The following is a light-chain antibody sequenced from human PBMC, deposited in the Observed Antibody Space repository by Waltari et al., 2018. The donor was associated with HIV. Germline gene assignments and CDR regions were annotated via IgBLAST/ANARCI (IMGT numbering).Light chain of an antibody. CDR2: DVT. J-gene: IGLJ3*02. CDR1: DVEPYDL. CDR3: CTFSGRSSTWV. V-gene: IGLV2-23*02. Sequence: QSALTQPASASGSPGQSITVPSTGDVEPYDLVSCYQVHPGRAHKLIIHDVTKRPSGVSSRFSASKSGNTASLTISGLEAEDESLYYCCTFSGRSSTWVFGGGTQVTVL.